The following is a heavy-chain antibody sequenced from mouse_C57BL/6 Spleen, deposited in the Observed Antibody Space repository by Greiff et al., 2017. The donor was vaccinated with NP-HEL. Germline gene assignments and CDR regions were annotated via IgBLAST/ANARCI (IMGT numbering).Heavy chain of an antibody. V-gene: IGHV1-69*01. CDR1: GYTFTSYW. D-gene: IGHD2-4*01. CDR2: IDPSDSYT. J-gene: IGHJ2*01. CDR3: ARRAYYDYHFDY. Sequence: QVQLQQPGAELVMPGASVKLSCKASGYTFTSYWMHWVKQRPGQGLEWIGEIDPSDSYTNYNQKFKGKSTLTVYKSSSTAYMQLSSLTSEDSAVYYCARRAYYDYHFDYWGQGTTLTVSS.